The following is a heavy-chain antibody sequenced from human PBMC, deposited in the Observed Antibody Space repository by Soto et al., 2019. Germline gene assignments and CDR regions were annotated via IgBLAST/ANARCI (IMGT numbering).Heavy chain of an antibody. CDR2: ISYDGSNK. D-gene: IGHD6-13*01. V-gene: IGHV3-30*18. Sequence: PGGSLRLSCAASGFTFSSYGMHWVRQAPGKGLEWVAVISYDGSNKYYADSVKGRFTISRDNSKNTLYLQMNSLRAEDTAVYYCAKDRGPLAAAGGFYYYGMDVWGQGTTVTVSS. J-gene: IGHJ6*02. CDR1: GFTFSSYG. CDR3: AKDRGPLAAAGGFYYYGMDV.